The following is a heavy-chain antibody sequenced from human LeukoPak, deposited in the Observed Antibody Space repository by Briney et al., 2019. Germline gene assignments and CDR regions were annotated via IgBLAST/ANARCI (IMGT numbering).Heavy chain of an antibody. J-gene: IGHJ6*02. CDR1: GGTFSSYA. D-gene: IGHD1-26*01. V-gene: IGHV1-69*13. Sequence: SVKVSCKASGGTFSSYAISWVRQAPGQGLEWMGGIIPIFGTANYAQKFQGRVTITADESTSTAYMGLSSLRSEDTAVYYCARDQRHGSNYYYYGMDVWGQGTTVTVSS. CDR2: IIPIFGTA. CDR3: ARDQRHGSNYYYYGMDV.